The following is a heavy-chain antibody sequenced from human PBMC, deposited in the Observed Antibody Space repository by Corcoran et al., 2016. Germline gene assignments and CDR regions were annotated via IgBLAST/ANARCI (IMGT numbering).Heavy chain of an antibody. CDR1: GFTVSSNY. Sequence: EVQLVESGGGLIQPGGSLRLSCAASGFTVSSNYMSWVRQAPGKGLEWVSVIYSGGSTYYADSVKGRFTISRDNSKNTLYLQMNSLRAEDTAVYYRARWKGWARGGYFDYWGQGTLVTVSS. CDR2: IYSGGST. J-gene: IGHJ4*02. V-gene: IGHV3-53*01. CDR3: ARWKGWARGGYFDY. D-gene: IGHD3-16*01.